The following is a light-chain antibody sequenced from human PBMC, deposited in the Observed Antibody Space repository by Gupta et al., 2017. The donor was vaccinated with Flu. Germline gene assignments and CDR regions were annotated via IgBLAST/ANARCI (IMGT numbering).Light chain of an antibody. V-gene: IGLV2-8*01. J-gene: IGLJ1*01. CDR2: EVT. CDR3: SSYAGGNTFV. CDR1: SSDVCRYNC. Sequence: SVTISCTGASSDVCRYNCVAWYQEHPDKAPKHIIYEVTKRPSGVPDRFSGSKSGNTASLTVSGLQAEDEADDYCSSYAGGNTFVFGTGTRVTVL.